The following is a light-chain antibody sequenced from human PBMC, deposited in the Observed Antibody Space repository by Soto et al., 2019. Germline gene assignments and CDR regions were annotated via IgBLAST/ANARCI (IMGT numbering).Light chain of an antibody. CDR3: KQYNNWSLT. V-gene: IGKV3-15*01. CDR1: QSVSSN. Sequence: EIVMTQSPATLSVSPGERATLSGSASQSVSSNLAWYQQKPAQAPRLLIYGASTRATGIPARFSGSGSGTEFTITISNRQSEDFAVYCWKQYNNWSLTCGPGTKVDIK. J-gene: IGKJ3*01. CDR2: GAS.